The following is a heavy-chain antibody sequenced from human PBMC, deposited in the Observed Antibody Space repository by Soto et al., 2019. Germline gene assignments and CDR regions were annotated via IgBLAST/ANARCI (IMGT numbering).Heavy chain of an antibody. CDR3: TASTTAGGFAV. CDR1: GFTFTDAY. D-gene: IGHD1-1*01. J-gene: IGHJ3*01. Sequence: EVQVVESGGGLVKPEGALRLSCAASGFTFTDAYMGWVRQAPGKGLEWVGRIVRRGDGGTIDYAAPVKGRFTISGGESKNSLYRQMISLTMDDTAMYYWTASTTAGGFAVWGAGTTVTVS. V-gene: IGHV3-15*04. CDR2: IVRRGDGGTI.